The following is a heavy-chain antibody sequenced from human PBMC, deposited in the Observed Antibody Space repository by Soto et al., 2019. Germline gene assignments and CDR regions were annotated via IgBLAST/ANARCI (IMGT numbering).Heavy chain of an antibody. CDR2: ISSSGSTI. D-gene: IGHD2-21*02. V-gene: IGHV3-11*01. J-gene: IGHJ2*01. Sequence: GGSLRLSCAASGFTFSDYYMSWIRQAPGKGLEWVSYISSSGSTIYYADSVKGRFTISRDNAKNSLYLQMNSLRAEDTAVYYCARDLYCGGDCYWYFDLWGRGTLVTVSS. CDR3: ARDLYCGGDCYWYFDL. CDR1: GFTFSDYY.